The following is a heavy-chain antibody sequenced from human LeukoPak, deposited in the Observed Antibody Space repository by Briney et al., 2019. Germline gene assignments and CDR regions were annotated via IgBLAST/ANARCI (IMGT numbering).Heavy chain of an antibody. CDR1: GFTFSSHA. D-gene: IGHD3-16*01. CDR2: TNTDGKYI. CDR3: ARGGTYTSSSLNS. V-gene: IGHV3-64*02. Sequence: GGSLRLSCAASGFTFSSHAMHWVRQAPGKGLEYVAGTNTDGKYIYYVESVRGRFTISRDDSKNTLHLQMGSLRPAGMAVYYCARGGTYTSSSLNSWGQGTLVTVSS. J-gene: IGHJ4*02.